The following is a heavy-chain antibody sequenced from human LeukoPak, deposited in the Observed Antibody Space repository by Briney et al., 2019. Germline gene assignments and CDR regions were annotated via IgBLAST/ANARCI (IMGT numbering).Heavy chain of an antibody. Sequence: SVKVSCKASGGTFSSYAISWVRQAPGQGLEWMGGIIPISGTANYAQKFQGRVTIITDESTSTAYMELSSLRSEDTAVYYCARGDWDPYYYGSGSYFHFDYWGQGTLVTVSS. J-gene: IGHJ4*02. V-gene: IGHV1-69*05. CDR2: IIPISGTA. CDR1: GGTFSSYA. CDR3: ARGDWDPYYYGSGSYFHFDY. D-gene: IGHD3-10*01.